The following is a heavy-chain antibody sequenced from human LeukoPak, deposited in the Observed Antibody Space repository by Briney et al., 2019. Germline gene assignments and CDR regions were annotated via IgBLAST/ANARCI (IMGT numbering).Heavy chain of an antibody. J-gene: IGHJ6*03. V-gene: IGHV3-20*04. CDR2: INWNGGST. Sequence: PGGSLRLSCAASGFTFDDYGVSWVRQAPGKGLEWVSGINWNGGSTGYADSVKGRFTISRVNAKNSLYLQMNSLRAEDTALYYCARGPDSSSWYFHYYYMDVWGKGTTVTVSS. CDR3: ARGPDSSSWYFHYYYMDV. CDR1: GFTFDDYG. D-gene: IGHD6-13*01.